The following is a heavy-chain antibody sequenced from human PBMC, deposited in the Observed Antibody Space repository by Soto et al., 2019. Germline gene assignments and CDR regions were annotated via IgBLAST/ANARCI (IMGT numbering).Heavy chain of an antibody. CDR1: GFTFSSYW. Sequence: GGSLRLSCAASGFTFSSYWMHWVRQAPGKGLVWVSRINSDGSSTSYADSVKGRFTISRDNAKNTLYLQMNSLRAEDTAVYYCAREGRYCSGGSCYSDYYYYMDVWGKGTTVTVSS. CDR3: AREGRYCSGGSCYSDYYYYMDV. D-gene: IGHD2-15*01. CDR2: INSDGSST. V-gene: IGHV3-74*01. J-gene: IGHJ6*03.